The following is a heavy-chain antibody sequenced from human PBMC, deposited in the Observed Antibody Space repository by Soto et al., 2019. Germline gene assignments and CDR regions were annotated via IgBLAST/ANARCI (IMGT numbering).Heavy chain of an antibody. CDR3: ARNPINWGSGPFDY. CDR1: GGTFSSYA. CDR2: IIPIFGTA. Sequence: ASVKVSCKASGGTFSSYAISWVRQAPGQGLEWMGGIIPIFGTANYAQKFQGRVTITADESTSTAYMELSSLRSEDTAVYYCARNPINWGSGPFDYWSQGTLVTVSS. D-gene: IGHD7-27*01. V-gene: IGHV1-69*13. J-gene: IGHJ4*02.